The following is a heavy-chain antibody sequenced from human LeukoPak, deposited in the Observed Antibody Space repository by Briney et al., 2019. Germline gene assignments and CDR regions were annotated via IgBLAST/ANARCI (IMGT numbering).Heavy chain of an antibody. J-gene: IGHJ5*02. CDR1: GYTFTGYY. CDR2: INPNSGGT. Sequence: GASVKVSCKASGYTFTGYYMHWVRQAPGQGLEWMGWINPNSGGTNYAQKFQGRVTMTRDTSISTAYMELSRLRSDDTAVYYCARASPFNTAMAVIYRFDPWGQGTLVTVSS. CDR3: ARASPFNTAMAVIYRFDP. V-gene: IGHV1-2*02. D-gene: IGHD5-18*01.